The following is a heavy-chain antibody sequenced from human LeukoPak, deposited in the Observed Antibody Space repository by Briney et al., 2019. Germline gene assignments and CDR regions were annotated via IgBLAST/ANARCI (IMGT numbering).Heavy chain of an antibody. CDR2: IYTSGST. Sequence: SETLSLTCTVSGGAISSYYWSWIRQPAGKGLEWIGRIYTSGSTIYNPSLKSRVTMSVDTSKNQFSLKLSSVTAADTAVYYCARPYYDILTGYDRYYYYYYMDVWGKGTTVTVSS. V-gene: IGHV4-4*07. J-gene: IGHJ6*03. CDR3: ARPYYDILTGYDRYYYYYYMDV. CDR1: GGAISSYY. D-gene: IGHD3-9*01.